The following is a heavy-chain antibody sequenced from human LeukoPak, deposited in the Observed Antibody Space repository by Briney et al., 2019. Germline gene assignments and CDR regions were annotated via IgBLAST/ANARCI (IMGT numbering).Heavy chain of an antibody. Sequence: PGGSLRLSCAASGFIFGDFAMDWVRQAPGKGLEWVSGIEGGGHSTHYADSVKGRFTISRDNSRNELYLQMEGLRAEDTAIYYCAKDTYSSPYSFDNWGQGALVIVSS. CDR2: IEGGGHST. V-gene: IGHV3-23*01. J-gene: IGHJ4*02. CDR1: GFIFGDFA. D-gene: IGHD2-15*01. CDR3: AKDTYSSPYSFDN.